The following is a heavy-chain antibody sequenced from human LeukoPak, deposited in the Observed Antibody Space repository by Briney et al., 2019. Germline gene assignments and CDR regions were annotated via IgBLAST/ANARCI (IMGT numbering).Heavy chain of an antibody. Sequence: ASVKVSCKASGYTFTGYYMHWVRQAPGQGLEGMGWISAYNGNTNYAQKLQGRVTMTTDTSTSTAYMELRSLRSDDTAVYYCAREYSSGWYISYYFDYWGQGTLVTVSS. CDR1: GYTFTGYY. CDR3: AREYSSGWYISYYFDY. V-gene: IGHV1-18*04. J-gene: IGHJ4*02. D-gene: IGHD6-19*01. CDR2: ISAYNGNT.